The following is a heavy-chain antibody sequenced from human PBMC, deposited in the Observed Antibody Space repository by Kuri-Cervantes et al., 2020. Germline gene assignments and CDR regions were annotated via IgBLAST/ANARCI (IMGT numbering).Heavy chain of an antibody. CDR2: IGTSGDT. V-gene: IGHV3-13*01. CDR3: ARRRSPYGTGSDY. Sequence: GGSLRLSCEASGFTFSSYDMHWVRQATGKGLEWVSGIGTSGDTHYPGSVKGRFTISRENAKNSLYLQMNSLRAEDTAVYYCARRRSPYGTGSDYWGQGTLVTVSS. D-gene: IGHD1-14*01. CDR1: GFTFSSYD. J-gene: IGHJ4*02.